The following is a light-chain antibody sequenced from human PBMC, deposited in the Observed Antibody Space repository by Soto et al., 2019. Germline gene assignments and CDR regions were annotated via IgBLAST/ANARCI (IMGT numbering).Light chain of an antibody. CDR2: GAS. J-gene: IGKJ5*01. CDR1: QSVSSK. CDR3: QQYNNWPPIT. Sequence: IVMTQSPATLSVSPLERATLSCTSSQSVSSKLAWYQQKPGQAPRLLIYGASTRATGIPARFSGSGSGTEFTLTISSLQSEDFAVYYCQQYNNWPPITFGQGTRLEI. V-gene: IGKV3-15*01.